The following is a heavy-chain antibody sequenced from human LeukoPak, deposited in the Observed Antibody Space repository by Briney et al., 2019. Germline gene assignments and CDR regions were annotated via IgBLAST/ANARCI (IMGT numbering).Heavy chain of an antibody. CDR2: IRYDGSNK. J-gene: IGHJ3*02. Sequence: GGSLRLSCAASGFTFSSYGMHWVRKAPGKGLEWVAFIRYDGSNKYYADSVKGRFTISRDNSKNTLYLQMNSLRAEDTAVYYCSTSCYYPDAFDIWGQGTMVTVSS. CDR3: STSCYYPDAFDI. V-gene: IGHV3-30*02. CDR1: GFTFSSYG. D-gene: IGHD2-2*01.